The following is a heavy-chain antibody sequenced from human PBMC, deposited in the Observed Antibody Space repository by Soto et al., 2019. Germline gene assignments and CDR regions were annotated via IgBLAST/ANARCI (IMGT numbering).Heavy chain of an antibody. J-gene: IGHJ5*02. V-gene: IGHV3-33*01. CDR1: GFTFSDYA. CDR3: ARDGLWYFDWSEMHWFDP. D-gene: IGHD3-9*01. CDR2: IWYDGSKI. Sequence: QVQLVESGGGVVQPGGSLRLSCAASGFTFSDYAMHWVRQAPGKGLEWVTVIWYDGSKIYYADSVKGRFTISRDNSKHTLHLQMNSLRAEDTAVYHCARDGLWYFDWSEMHWFDPWGQGTLVTVSS.